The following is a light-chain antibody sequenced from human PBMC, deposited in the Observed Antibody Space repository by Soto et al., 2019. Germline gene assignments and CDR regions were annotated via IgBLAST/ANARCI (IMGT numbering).Light chain of an antibody. V-gene: IGKV1-33*01. CDR1: QDISNY. CDR3: QQYDNPLST. J-gene: IGKJ5*01. Sequence: DIQMTQSPSSLSASVGDRVTITCQARQDISNYLNWYQQKPGKAPKLLIYDASNLETGVPSRFSGSGSGTDFTFTISSLQSEDIATYYCQQYDNPLSTFGQGTRLEIK. CDR2: DAS.